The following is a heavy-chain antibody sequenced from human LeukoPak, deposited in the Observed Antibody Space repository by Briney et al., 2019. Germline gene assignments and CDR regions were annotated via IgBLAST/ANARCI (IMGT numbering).Heavy chain of an antibody. CDR2: INPNSGGT. CDR1: GYTFTVYY. D-gene: IGHD1-26*01. V-gene: IGHV1-2*02. J-gene: IGHJ5*02. CDR3: ARDRIVGATLGVSWFDP. Sequence: ASVKVSCKASGYTFTVYYMHWVRQAPGQGLEWMGWINPNSGGTNYAQKFQGRVTMTRDTSISTAYMELSRLRSDDTAVYYCARDRIVGATLGVSWFDPWGQGTLVTVSS.